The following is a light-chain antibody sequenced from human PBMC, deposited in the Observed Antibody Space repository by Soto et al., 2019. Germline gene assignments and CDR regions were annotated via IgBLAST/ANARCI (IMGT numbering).Light chain of an antibody. CDR1: SSDVGGYKY. CDR3: SSYTISTTYV. CDR2: EVS. J-gene: IGLJ1*01. V-gene: IGLV2-14*01. Sequence: QSALTQPASVSGSPGQSITISCTGTSSDVGGYKYVSWYQQHPGKAPKLMISEVSNRPSGVSNRFSGSKSGSTASLTISGLQAEDEADYFCSSYTISTTYVFGSGTKLTVL.